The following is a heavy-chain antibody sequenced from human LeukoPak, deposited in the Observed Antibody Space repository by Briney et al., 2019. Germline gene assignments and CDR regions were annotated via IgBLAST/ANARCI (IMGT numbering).Heavy chain of an antibody. CDR2: TYYRSKWYN. J-gene: IGHJ4*02. CDR1: GDSLSSNRAA. Sequence: SQTLSLTCALSGDSLSSNRAAWNWTRQSPSRGLEGLGRTYYRSKWYNDYAVSVKSRITINPDTSKYQFSLQLNSVTPEDTAVYYCARDLWGSDRCYHFDSWGQGTLVTVSS. D-gene: IGHD2-2*01. V-gene: IGHV6-1*01. CDR3: ARDLWGSDRCYHFDS.